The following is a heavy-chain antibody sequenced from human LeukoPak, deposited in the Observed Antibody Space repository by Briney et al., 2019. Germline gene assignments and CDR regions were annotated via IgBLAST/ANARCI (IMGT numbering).Heavy chain of an antibody. J-gene: IGHJ3*02. D-gene: IGHD5-12*01. CDR1: GYIFTGYY. V-gene: IGHV1-2*02. Sequence: ASVKVSCKASGYIFTGYYMHWVRQAPGQGPEWMGWINPNSGGTNYTQKFQGRVTMTRDTSISTAYMEMSRLTSDDTAVYYCARGSGYDYRAFGIWGQGTLVAVSS. CDR2: INPNSGGT. CDR3: ARGSGYDYRAFGI.